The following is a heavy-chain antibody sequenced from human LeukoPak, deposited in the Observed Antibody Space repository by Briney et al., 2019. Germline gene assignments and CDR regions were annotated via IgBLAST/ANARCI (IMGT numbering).Heavy chain of an antibody. Sequence: GGSLRLSCAASGFTFSSYAMSWVRQAPGKGLEWVSAISGSGGSTYYADYVKGRFTISRDNSKNTLYLQMNSLRAEDTAVYYCAKSREGLYSSGWYGDYWGQGTLVTVSS. D-gene: IGHD6-19*01. J-gene: IGHJ4*02. V-gene: IGHV3-23*01. CDR3: AKSREGLYSSGWYGDY. CDR2: ISGSGGST. CDR1: GFTFSSYA.